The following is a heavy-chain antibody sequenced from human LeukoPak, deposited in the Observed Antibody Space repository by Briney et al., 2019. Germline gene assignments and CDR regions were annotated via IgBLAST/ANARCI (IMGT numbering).Heavy chain of an antibody. J-gene: IGHJ3*02. V-gene: IGHV3-21*01. D-gene: IGHD2-15*01. CDR3: ASYGYCSGGSCYGYAFDI. CDR1: GFTFSSYS. Sequence: GGSLRLSCAASGFTFSSYSMNWVRQAPGKGLEWVSSISSSSSYIYYADSVKGRFTISRDNAKNTLYLQMNSLRAEDTAVYYCASYGYCSGGSCYGYAFDIWGQGTMVTVSS. CDR2: ISSSSSYI.